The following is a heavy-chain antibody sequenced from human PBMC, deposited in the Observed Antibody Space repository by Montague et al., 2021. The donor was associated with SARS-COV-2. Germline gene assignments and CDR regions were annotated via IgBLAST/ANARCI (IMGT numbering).Heavy chain of an antibody. V-gene: IGHV4-61*03. Sequence: SETLSLTCSVSGVSVSSNNYHWTWIRLPPRKGLEWIGYIYFNGNTILXPSLEGRVTTSIDTSKNHFSLRLTSVTPADTAVYYCAREVVGVKTNWLDTWGQGTLVTVSS. D-gene: IGHD3-16*01. CDR1: GVSVSSNNYH. J-gene: IGHJ5*02. CDR2: IYFNGNT. CDR3: AREVVGVKTNWLDT.